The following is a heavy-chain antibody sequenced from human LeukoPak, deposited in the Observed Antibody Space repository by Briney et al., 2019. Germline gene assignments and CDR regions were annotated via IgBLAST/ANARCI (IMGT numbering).Heavy chain of an antibody. D-gene: IGHD4-17*01. CDR3: ATHGRLGEYFQH. CDR1: GYTFTSYG. V-gene: IGHV1-18*01. J-gene: IGHJ1*01. Sequence: ASVKVSCKASGYTFTSYGISWVRQAPGQGLEWMGWISAYNGNTNYAQKLQGRVTMTTDISTSTAYMELSSLRSEDTAVYYCATHGRLGEYFQHWGQGTLVTVSS. CDR2: ISAYNGNT.